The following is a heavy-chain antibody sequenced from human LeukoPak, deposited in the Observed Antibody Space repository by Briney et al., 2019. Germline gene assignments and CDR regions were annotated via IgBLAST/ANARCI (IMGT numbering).Heavy chain of an antibody. V-gene: IGHV1-46*01. CDR3: ARKGSSSCFDY. CDR1: GYSFISYQ. CDR2: INPTGGST. Sequence: GASVKVSCKASGYSFISYQMHWVRQAPGQGLEWMGIINPTGGSTSHAQKFQGRVTMYRDTSTSTVYMELRSLRSEDTAVYYCARKGSSSCFDYWGQGTLVTVSS. D-gene: IGHD6-6*01. J-gene: IGHJ4*02.